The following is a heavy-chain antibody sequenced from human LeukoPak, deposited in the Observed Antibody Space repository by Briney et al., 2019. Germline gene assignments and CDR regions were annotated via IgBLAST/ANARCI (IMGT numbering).Heavy chain of an antibody. CDR1: GGSVSSGSYY. V-gene: IGHV4-61*01. Sequence: SETLSLTCTVSGGSVSSGSYYWSWIRQPPGKGLEWIGYIYYSGSTDYNPSLKSRVTISVDTSKNQFSLKLSSVTAADTAGYYCAIGDYRNPDFDYWGQGTRVPVSS. D-gene: IGHD4-11*01. J-gene: IGHJ4*02. CDR3: AIGDYRNPDFDY. CDR2: IYYSGST.